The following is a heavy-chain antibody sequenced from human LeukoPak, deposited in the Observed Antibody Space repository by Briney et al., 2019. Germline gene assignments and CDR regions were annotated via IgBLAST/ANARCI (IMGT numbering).Heavy chain of an antibody. D-gene: IGHD2-21*02. J-gene: IGHJ4*02. V-gene: IGHV4-34*01. CDR1: GGSFSGYY. CDR3: ARVGPAYCGGDCYPDY. Sequence: SETLSLTCAVYGGSFSGYYWSWIRQPPGKGLEWIGEINHSGSTNYNPSLKSRVTISVDTSKNQFSLKLSSVTAADTAVYYCARVGPAYCGGDCYPDYWGQGTLVTVSS. CDR2: INHSGST.